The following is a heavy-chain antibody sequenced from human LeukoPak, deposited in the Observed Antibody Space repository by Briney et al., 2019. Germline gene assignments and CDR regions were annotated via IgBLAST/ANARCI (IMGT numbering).Heavy chain of an antibody. J-gene: IGHJ3*02. CDR3: ATYYYGSGSYYSAFDI. Sequence: PSETLSLTCAVSGGSISSGGYSWRWIRQPPGKGLEWIGYIYHSGSTYYNPSLKSRVTISVDRSKNQFSLKLSSVTAADTAVYYCATYYYGSGSYYSAFDIWGQGTMVTVSS. CDR1: GGSISSGGYS. D-gene: IGHD3-10*01. V-gene: IGHV4-30-2*01. CDR2: IYHSGST.